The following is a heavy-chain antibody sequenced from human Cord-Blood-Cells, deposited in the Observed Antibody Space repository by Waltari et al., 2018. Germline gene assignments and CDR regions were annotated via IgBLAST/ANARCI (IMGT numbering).Heavy chain of an antibody. V-gene: IGHV1-69*01. D-gene: IGHD2-2*01. CDR1: GGTFSSYA. Sequence: QVQLVQSGAEVKKPGSSVKVSCKASGGTFSSYAISWVRQAPGQGLEWMGGIIPIFGTANYAQKFQGRVTITADESTSTAYMELSSLRSEDTAVYYCARGDVVVPAATYWYFDLWGRGTLVTVSS. CDR2: IIPIFGTA. J-gene: IGHJ2*01. CDR3: ARGDVVVPAATYWYFDL.